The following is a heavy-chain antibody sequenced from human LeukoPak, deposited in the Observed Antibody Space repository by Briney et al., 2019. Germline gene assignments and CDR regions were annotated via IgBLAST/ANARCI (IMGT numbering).Heavy chain of an antibody. V-gene: IGHV4-59*01. CDR2: IYYSGST. D-gene: IGHD3-10*01. J-gene: IGHJ3*02. Sequence: SETLSLTCTVSGGSISSYYWSWIRQPPGKGLEWIGYIYYSGSTNYNPSLKSRVTISVDTSKNQFSLKLSSVTAADTAVYYCARFSRGFGEGGAFDIWGQGTMVTVSS. CDR1: GGSISSYY. CDR3: ARFSRGFGEGGAFDI.